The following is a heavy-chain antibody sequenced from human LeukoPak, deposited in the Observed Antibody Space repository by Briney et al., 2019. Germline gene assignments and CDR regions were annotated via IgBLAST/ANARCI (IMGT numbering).Heavy chain of an antibody. CDR1: GGSISSYY. CDR3: ARVGYSGYDPYYFDY. Sequence: SETLSLTCTASGGSISSYYWSWLRQPAGKGLEWIGRIYTSGSTNYNPSLKSRVTMSVDTSKNQFSLKLSSVTAADTAVYYCARVGYSGYDPYYFDYWGQGTLVTVSS. V-gene: IGHV4-4*07. D-gene: IGHD5-12*01. J-gene: IGHJ4*02. CDR2: IYTSGST.